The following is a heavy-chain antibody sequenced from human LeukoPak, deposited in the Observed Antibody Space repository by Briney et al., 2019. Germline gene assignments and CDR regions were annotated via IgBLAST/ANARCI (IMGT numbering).Heavy chain of an antibody. J-gene: IGHJ4*02. D-gene: IGHD2-15*01. CDR2: ISTSGSTI. Sequence: GGSLRLSCAASEFTFSDYYMSWIRQAPGKGLEWVAYISTSGSTIYYADSVKGRFTISRDNAKNSLYLQMNSLRAEDTAVYYCAKDLYCSGGSCYPDWGQGTLVTVSP. V-gene: IGHV3-11*04. CDR1: EFTFSDYY. CDR3: AKDLYCSGGSCYPD.